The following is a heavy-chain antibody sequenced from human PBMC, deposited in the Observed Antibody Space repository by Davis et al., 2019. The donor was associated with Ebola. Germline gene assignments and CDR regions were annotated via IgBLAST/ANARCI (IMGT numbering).Heavy chain of an antibody. CDR3: AKQGRFLEWLLSWFDP. CDR1: GGSISSGDYY. CDR2: IYYSGST. Sequence: MPSETLSLTCTVSGGSISSGDYYWSWIRQPPGKGLEWIGYIYYSGSTYYNPSLKSRVTISVDTSKNQFSLKLSSVTAADTAVYYCAKQGRFLEWLLSWFDPWGQGTLVTVSS. J-gene: IGHJ5*02. V-gene: IGHV4-30-4*01. D-gene: IGHD3-3*01.